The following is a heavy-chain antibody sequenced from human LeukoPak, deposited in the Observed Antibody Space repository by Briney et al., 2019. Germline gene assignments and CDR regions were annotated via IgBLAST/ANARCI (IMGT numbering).Heavy chain of an antibody. V-gene: IGHV3-21*06. D-gene: IGHD3-10*01. Sequence: GGSLRLSCAASGFTFRAFTMHWVRQAPGKGLEWVSSISSTSNSKFYADSLKGRFSISRDNANNSLHLHMDSLRAEDTAVYFCVRDRDWGQGTLVTVSS. CDR1: GFTFRAFT. J-gene: IGHJ4*02. CDR3: VRDRD. CDR2: ISSTSNSK.